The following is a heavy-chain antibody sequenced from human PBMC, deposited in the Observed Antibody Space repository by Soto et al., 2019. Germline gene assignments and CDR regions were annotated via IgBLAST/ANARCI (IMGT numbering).Heavy chain of an antibody. CDR2: IYYSGST. CDR1: GGSISSSSYY. D-gene: IGHD3-10*01. J-gene: IGHJ3*02. V-gene: IGHV4-61*05. CDR3: ARRYGVAFDI. Sequence: PSETLSLTCTVSGGSISSSSYYWGWIRQPPGKGLEWIGNIYYSGSTNYNPSLKSRVTISVDTSKNQFSLKLSSVTAADTAVYYCARRYGVAFDIWGQGTMVTVSS.